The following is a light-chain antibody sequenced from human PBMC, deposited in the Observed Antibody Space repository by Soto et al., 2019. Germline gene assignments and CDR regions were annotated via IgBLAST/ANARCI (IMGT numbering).Light chain of an antibody. CDR2: GAS. CDR1: QSVTSDF. V-gene: IGKV3-20*01. J-gene: IGKJ2*01. Sequence: ETELTQSPGTLSLSPGERATLSCRASQSVTSDFFAWYQQKPGQAPRLLIYGASTRAAGVPDRFSGSGSGTDFTLTITRLEPEDFAVYYCQQYGRSSLMFTFGQGTKLGV. CDR3: QQYGRSSLMFT.